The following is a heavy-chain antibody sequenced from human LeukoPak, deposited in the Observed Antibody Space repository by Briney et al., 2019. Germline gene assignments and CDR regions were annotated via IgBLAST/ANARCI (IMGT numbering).Heavy chain of an antibody. CDR1: GFTFSGYA. J-gene: IGHJ4*02. V-gene: IGHV3-23*01. Sequence: GGSLRLSCAASGFTFSGYAMSWVRQAPGKGLEWVSAISGSGGSTYYADSVKGRFTISRDNSKNTLYLQMNSLRAEDTAVYYCAKDGSEIFGVVIIPYYFDYWGQGTLVTVSS. D-gene: IGHD3-3*01. CDR2: ISGSGGST. CDR3: AKDGSEIFGVVIIPYYFDY.